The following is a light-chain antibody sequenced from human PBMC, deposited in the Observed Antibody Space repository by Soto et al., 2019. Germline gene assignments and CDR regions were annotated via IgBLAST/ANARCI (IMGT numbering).Light chain of an antibody. V-gene: IGKV3-15*01. CDR2: GAS. J-gene: IGKJ4*01. CDR1: QSVSSN. CDR3: QQYDNWPLT. Sequence: EIVMTQSPATLSVSPGERATLSCRASQSVSSNLAWYQQKPGQAPRLLIHGASTRATGIPARFSGSGSGTEFTLTISSLQFEDFAVYYCQQYDNWPLTFGGGTKVDIK.